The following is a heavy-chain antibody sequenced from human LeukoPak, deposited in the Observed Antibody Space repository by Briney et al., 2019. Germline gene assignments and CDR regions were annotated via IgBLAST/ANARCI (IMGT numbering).Heavy chain of an antibody. J-gene: IGHJ6*02. V-gene: IGHV3-48*03. CDR3: ARAVLYYYYGMDV. Sequence: GGSLRLSCAASGFTFSSYEMNWVRQAPGKGLEWVSYISSSGGTIYYADSVKGRFTISRDNAKNPLYLQMNSLRAEDTAVYYCARAVLYYYYGMDVWGQGTTVTVSS. CDR2: ISSSGGTI. CDR1: GFTFSSYE.